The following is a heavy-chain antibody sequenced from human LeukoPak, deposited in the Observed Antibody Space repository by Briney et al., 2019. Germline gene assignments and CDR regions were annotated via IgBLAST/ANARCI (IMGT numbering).Heavy chain of an antibody. V-gene: IGHV3-21*01. CDR3: ARDLSGGGGH. CDR2: ISSRGNYI. Sequence: GGSLRLSCAASGFTFSSYSMNWVRQAPGKGLEWVSSISSRGNYIYYADSVKGRFTISRDNAKNSLYLQVNSLTDEDTAVYYCARDLSGGGGHWGQGTLVTVSS. D-gene: IGHD3-10*01. J-gene: IGHJ4*02. CDR1: GFTFSSYS.